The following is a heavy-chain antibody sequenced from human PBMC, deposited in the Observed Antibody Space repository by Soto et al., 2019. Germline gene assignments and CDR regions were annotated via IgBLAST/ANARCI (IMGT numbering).Heavy chain of an antibody. CDR3: ARDLCPLGSGSPCPLYGLDF. J-gene: IGHJ6*02. CDR1: GYTFTGHY. CDR2: LKSDNGGT. Sequence: ASVKVSCKASGYTFTGHYMHWILQVSGKRLEYLGWLKSDNGGTYYAPKFQGRVTFTRDTSTSTAYMELSGLQSDDTAVYFCARDLCPLGSGSPCPLYGLDFWGQGTTVTVSS. V-gene: IGHV1-2*02. D-gene: IGHD3-10*01.